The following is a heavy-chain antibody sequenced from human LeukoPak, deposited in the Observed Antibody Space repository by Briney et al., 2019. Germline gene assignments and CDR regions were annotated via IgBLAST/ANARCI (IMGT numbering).Heavy chain of an antibody. J-gene: IGHJ4*02. CDR2: INPNSGGT. CDR3: ARANLIAVAGMPLDY. CDR1: GYTFTGYY. Sequence: ASVKVSCKTSGYTFTGYYMHWVRQAPGQGLEWMGWINPNSGGTNYAQKFQGRVTMTRDTSISTAYMELSRLRSDDTAVYYCARANLIAVAGMPLDYWGQGTLVTVSS. D-gene: IGHD6-19*01. V-gene: IGHV1-2*02.